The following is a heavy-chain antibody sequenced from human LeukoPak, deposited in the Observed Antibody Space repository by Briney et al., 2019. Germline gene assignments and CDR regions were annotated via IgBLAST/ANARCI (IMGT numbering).Heavy chain of an antibody. CDR1: GFTFSSYE. J-gene: IGHJ4*02. V-gene: IGHV3-23*01. CDR3: ANKVRTRVFSSGPFDY. D-gene: IGHD4-17*01. Sequence: GGSLSLSCAASGFTFSSYEINWVRQAPGKGLEWVSVISASGGNTFYTDSVKGWFTLSRDNSKKTLYLQMNSLRAEDTAVYYCANKVRTRVFSSGPFDYWGQGTLVTVSS. CDR2: ISASGGNT.